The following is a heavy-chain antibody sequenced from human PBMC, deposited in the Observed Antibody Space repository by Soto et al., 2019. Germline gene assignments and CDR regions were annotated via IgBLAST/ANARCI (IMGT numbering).Heavy chain of an antibody. CDR2: ANPDGSEK. J-gene: IGHJ5*02. V-gene: IGHV3-7*05. CDR3: ALDRPNYFGSGGGYYKSGGDH. CDR1: GFTITTYW. Sequence: GGSLRLSCAVSGFTITTYWMIWVRQAPGKGLEWVASANPDGSEKYYVDSVKGRFTISRDNTKNSMYLQMNSLRAEDMAVYYCALDRPNYFGSGGGYYKSGGDHWGQGILVTVSS. D-gene: IGHD3-10*01.